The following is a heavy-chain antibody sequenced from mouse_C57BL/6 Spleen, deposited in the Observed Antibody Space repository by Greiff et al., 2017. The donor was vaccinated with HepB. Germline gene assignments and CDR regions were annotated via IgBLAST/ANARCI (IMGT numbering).Heavy chain of an antibody. V-gene: IGHV1-18*01. CDR2: INPNNGGT. Sequence: EVQLQQSGPELVKPGASVKIPCKASGYTFTDYNMDWVKQSHGKSLEWIGDINPNNGGTIYNQKFKGKATLTVDKSSSTAYMELRSLTSEDTAVYYCARYTAQALYWYFDVWGTGTTVTVSS. CDR1: GYTFTDYN. CDR3: ARYTAQALYWYFDV. J-gene: IGHJ1*03. D-gene: IGHD3-2*02.